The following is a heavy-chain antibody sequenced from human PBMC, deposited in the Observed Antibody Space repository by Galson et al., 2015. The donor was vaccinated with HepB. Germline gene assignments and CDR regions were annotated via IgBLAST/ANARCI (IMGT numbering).Heavy chain of an antibody. CDR2: ISYDGNYK. D-gene: IGHD6-13*01. Sequence: SLRLSCAASGFIFSRNAMHWVRQASGKGLEWVASISYDGNYKYYADSVKGRFTISRDNSKNTLYLQMNSLRAEDTALYYCAREWWASQQFYFDYWGQGSLVTVSS. CDR1: GFIFSRNA. CDR3: AREWWASQQFYFDY. J-gene: IGHJ4*02. V-gene: IGHV3-30*04.